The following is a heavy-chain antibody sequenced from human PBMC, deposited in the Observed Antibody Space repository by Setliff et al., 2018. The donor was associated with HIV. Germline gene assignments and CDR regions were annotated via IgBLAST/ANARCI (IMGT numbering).Heavy chain of an antibody. D-gene: IGHD4-17*01. Sequence: SETLSLTCTVSGDSINSGTYYWNWLRQPAGKGLEWIGRVYSSGNTYYNPSLKSRAAISLNTSKNQFSLRLRSVTAADTAVYYCARVQMAYAAFDVWCQGTMVTVSS. CDR3: ARVQMAYAAFDV. V-gene: IGHV4-61*02. J-gene: IGHJ3*01. CDR2: VYSSGNT. CDR1: GDSINSGTYY.